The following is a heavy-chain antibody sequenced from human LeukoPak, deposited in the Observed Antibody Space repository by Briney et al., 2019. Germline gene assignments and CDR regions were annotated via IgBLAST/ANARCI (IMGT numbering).Heavy chain of an antibody. CDR1: GGSFSGYY. Sequence: PSETLSLTCAVYGGSFSGYYWSWIRQPPGKGLEWIGEINHSEGTNYNPSLKSRVTISVDTSKNQFSLKLSSVTAADTAVYYCATYLGYCSSTSCYAGFDYWGQGTLVTVSS. D-gene: IGHD2-2*01. CDR2: INHSEGT. J-gene: IGHJ4*02. V-gene: IGHV4-34*01. CDR3: ATYLGYCSSTSCYAGFDY.